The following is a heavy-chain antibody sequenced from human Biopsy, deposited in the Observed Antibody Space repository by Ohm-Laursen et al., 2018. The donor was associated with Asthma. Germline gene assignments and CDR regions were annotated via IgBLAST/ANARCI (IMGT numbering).Heavy chain of an antibody. V-gene: IGHV3-33*05. D-gene: IGHD4-17*01. CDR1: GFTFSSYG. CDR2: ISYDGSDK. J-gene: IGHJ4*02. Sequence: SLRLSCAASGFTFSSYGIHWVRQAPGKGLEWVAVISYDGSDKYHADSVKGRFTISRDNSKNTMYLQMNSLRAEDTAVYYLARKARHGDYDFDYWGQRTLVTVSS. CDR3: ARKARHGDYDFDY.